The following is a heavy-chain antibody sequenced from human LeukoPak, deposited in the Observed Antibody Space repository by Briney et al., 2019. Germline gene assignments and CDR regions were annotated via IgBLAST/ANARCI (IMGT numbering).Heavy chain of an antibody. J-gene: IGHJ4*02. Sequence: GASVKVSCKASGGTFTTYVITWVRQAPGQGLEWMGGIIPIFGTADYAQKFQGRVTIIADESTNTAYMEVSSLRFEDTAVYYCASGGGGRGYYYDYWGQGTLVTVSS. CDR3: ASGGGGRGYYYDY. D-gene: IGHD3-22*01. CDR1: GGTFTTYV. CDR2: IIPIFGTA. V-gene: IGHV1-69*13.